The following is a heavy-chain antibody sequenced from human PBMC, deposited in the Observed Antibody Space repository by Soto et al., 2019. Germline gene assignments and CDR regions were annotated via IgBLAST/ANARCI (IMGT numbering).Heavy chain of an antibody. CDR2: VYYSGIT. CDR3: VRDLTVGGFFDP. Sequence: SETLSLTCTVSGVSISNYYWTWIRQPPGKALEWIGYVYYSGITNYNPSLKSRLTMSVDTSKNQFSLKLSSVTAADTAVYYCVRDLTVGGFFDPWGQGTLVTVSS. V-gene: IGHV4-59*01. D-gene: IGHD2-21*02. CDR1: GVSISNYY. J-gene: IGHJ5*02.